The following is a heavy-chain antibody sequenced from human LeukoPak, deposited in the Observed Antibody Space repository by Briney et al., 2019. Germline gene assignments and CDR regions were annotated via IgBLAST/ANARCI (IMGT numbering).Heavy chain of an antibody. V-gene: IGHV4-59*01. D-gene: IGHD5-24*01. CDR3: ARFGSSDGYNYP. CDR1: GGSINGYY. J-gene: IGHJ5*02. Sequence: PSETLSLTCTVSGGSINGYYWSWFRQPPGKGLEWIGYIYYSGSTNYSPSLKSRVSISVDTSKNQFSLKLCSVTAADTAVYYCARFGSSDGYNYPWGQGTLVTVSS. CDR2: IYYSGST.